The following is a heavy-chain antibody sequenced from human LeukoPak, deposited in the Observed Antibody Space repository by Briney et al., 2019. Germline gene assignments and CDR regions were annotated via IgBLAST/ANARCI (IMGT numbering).Heavy chain of an antibody. Sequence: WVWPDPRKRLEWLSVIYGVDKTNYADSVKGRFTISRDSSENPLYLQMNSLRAEDTAVYYCAGSITTPGGFDYWGQGTPVTVSS. V-gene: IGHV3-53*01. D-gene: IGHD6-13*01. CDR2: IYGVDKT. J-gene: IGHJ4*02. CDR3: AGSITTPGGFDY.